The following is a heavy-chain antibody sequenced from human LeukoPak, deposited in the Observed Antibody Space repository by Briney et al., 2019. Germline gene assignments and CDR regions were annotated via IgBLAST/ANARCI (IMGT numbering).Heavy chain of an antibody. D-gene: IGHD4-17*01. Sequence: PGGSLRLSXAASGFTFDDYAMHWVRQAPGKGLEWVSGISWNSGSICYADSVKGRFTISRDNAKNSLYLQMNSLRAEDMALYYCAKATTPDYGDYVGWFDPWGQGTLVTVSS. CDR3: AKATTPDYGDYVGWFDP. J-gene: IGHJ5*02. CDR2: ISWNSGSI. CDR1: GFTFDDYA. V-gene: IGHV3-9*03.